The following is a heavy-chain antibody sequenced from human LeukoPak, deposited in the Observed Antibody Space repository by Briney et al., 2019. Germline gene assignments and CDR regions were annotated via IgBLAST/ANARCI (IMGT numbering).Heavy chain of an antibody. J-gene: IGHJ6*03. V-gene: IGHV3-33*01. CDR1: GFTFSSYA. CDR2: IWYDGRNQ. Sequence: PGGSLRLSCAASGFTFSSYAMHWVRQAPGKGLEWVAVIWYDGRNQYYADSVKGRFTISRDNSKNTLYLQMNSLRAEDTALYYCARTYYHMDVWGNGATVTVSS. CDR3: ARTYYHMDV.